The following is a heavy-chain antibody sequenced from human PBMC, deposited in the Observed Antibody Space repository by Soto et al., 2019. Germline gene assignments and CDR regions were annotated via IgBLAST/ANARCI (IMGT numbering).Heavy chain of an antibody. J-gene: IGHJ6*02. CDR3: ARTCGYDILTGYSHPDYYYGMDV. CDR1: GFTVSSNY. D-gene: IGHD3-9*01. CDR2: IYSGGST. Sequence: PGGSLRLSCAASGFTVSSNYMSWVRQAPGKGLEWVSVIYSGGSTYYADSVKGRFTISRDNSKNTLYLQMNSLRAEDTAVYYCARTCGYDILTGYSHPDYYYGMDVWGQGTTVTVSS. V-gene: IGHV3-53*01.